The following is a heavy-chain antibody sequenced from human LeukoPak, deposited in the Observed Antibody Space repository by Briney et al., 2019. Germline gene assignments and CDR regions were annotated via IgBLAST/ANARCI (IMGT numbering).Heavy chain of an antibody. J-gene: IGHJ2*01. V-gene: IGHV1-8*01. CDR2: MNPNSGNT. CDR3: ARGRGGATRSYWYFDL. Sequence: ASVKVSCKASGYTFTSYDINWVRQATGQGLEWMGWMNPNSGNTGYAQKFQGRVTTTRNTSISTAYMELSSLRSEDTAVYYCARGRGGATRSYWYFDLWGRGTLVTVSS. CDR1: GYTFTSYD. D-gene: IGHD1-26*01.